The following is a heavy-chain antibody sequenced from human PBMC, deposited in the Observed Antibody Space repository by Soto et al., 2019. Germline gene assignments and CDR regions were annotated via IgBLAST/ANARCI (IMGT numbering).Heavy chain of an antibody. V-gene: IGHV3-7*01. J-gene: IGHJ5*02. D-gene: IGHD3-16*01. Sequence: GGSLRLSCAASGFTFSDYWMTWVRQAPGKGLEWVANIKQDGSDKYYVDSVKGRFTISRDNAKNSLYLQMNSLRDEDTAVYYCARGPYDYVWGSYGPWGQGTLVTVSS. CDR1: GFTFSDYW. CDR3: ARGPYDYVWGSYGP. CDR2: IKQDGSDK.